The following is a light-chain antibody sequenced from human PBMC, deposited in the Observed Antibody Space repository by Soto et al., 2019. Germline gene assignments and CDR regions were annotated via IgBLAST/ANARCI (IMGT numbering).Light chain of an antibody. CDR2: GAS. CDR1: QSVSSN. CDR3: QQYNNLPMYT. J-gene: IGKJ2*01. V-gene: IGKV3-15*01. Sequence: EIVMTQSPATLSVSPGERATLSCRASQSVSSNFAWYQQKPGHAPRLLIYGASTRATGIPARFSGSGSGTAFTLTISSLQSEDFAVYYCQQYNNLPMYTFGHVTKMENK.